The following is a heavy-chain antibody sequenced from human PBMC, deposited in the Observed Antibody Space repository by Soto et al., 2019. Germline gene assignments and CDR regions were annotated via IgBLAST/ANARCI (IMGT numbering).Heavy chain of an antibody. Sequence: EVQLVESGGGLVQPGGSLRLSCAASGFTFSSYSMNWVRQAPGKGLEWVSYISSSSSTIYYADSVKGRFTISRDNAKNSLYLQMNSLRDEDTAVYYCAKDQGRWLQSYYFDYWGQGTLVTVSS. CDR3: AKDQGRWLQSYYFDY. D-gene: IGHD5-12*01. V-gene: IGHV3-48*02. CDR2: ISSSSSTI. CDR1: GFTFSSYS. J-gene: IGHJ4*02.